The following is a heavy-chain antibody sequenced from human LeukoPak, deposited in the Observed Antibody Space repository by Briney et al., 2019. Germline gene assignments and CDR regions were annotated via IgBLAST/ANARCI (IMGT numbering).Heavy chain of an antibody. CDR3: AIHSSSWYFQH. V-gene: IGHV3-33*01. D-gene: IGHD6-13*01. CDR1: GFTLSNYG. J-gene: IGHJ1*01. CDR2: IWYDGSNK. Sequence: GGSLRLSCAASGFTLSNYGMHWVRQAPGKGLEWVAVIWYDGSNKYYADSVKGRFTISRDNSKNTLYLQMNSLRAEDTAVYYCAIHSSSWYFQHWGQGTLVTVSS.